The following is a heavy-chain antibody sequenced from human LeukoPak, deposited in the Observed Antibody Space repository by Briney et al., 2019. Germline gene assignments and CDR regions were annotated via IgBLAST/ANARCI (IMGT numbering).Heavy chain of an antibody. CDR1: GFTVSSNS. CDR3: ARDRNRKWELFLFDY. D-gene: IGHD1-26*01. CDR2: IYSDNT. Sequence: GGSLRLSCTVSGFTVSSNSMSWVRQAPGKGLEWVSFIYSDNTHYSDSVKGRFTISRDNSKNSLYLQMNSLRAEDTAVYYCARDRNRKWELFLFDYWGQGTLVTVSS. J-gene: IGHJ4*02. V-gene: IGHV3-53*01.